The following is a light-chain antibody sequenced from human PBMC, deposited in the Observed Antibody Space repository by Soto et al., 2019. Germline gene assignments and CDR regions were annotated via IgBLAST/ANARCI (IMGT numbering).Light chain of an antibody. Sequence: EIVLTQSPATLSLSPGGRATLTCRASQTVSSDLAWYQQKSGQAPRLLIYDASTRATGIPARFSGGGSGTDFSLTISSLEPEDFAVYYCQQRYNWPPTFGQGTRLEI. CDR1: QTVSSD. CDR3: QQRYNWPPT. J-gene: IGKJ5*01. CDR2: DAS. V-gene: IGKV3-11*01.